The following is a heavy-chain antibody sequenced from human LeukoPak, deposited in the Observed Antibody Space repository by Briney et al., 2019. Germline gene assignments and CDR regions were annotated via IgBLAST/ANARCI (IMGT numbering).Heavy chain of an antibody. Sequence: SENLSLTCAVYGGSFSGYYWSWLRQPPGKGLEWIGEVNHSGSTNYNPSLKSRVTISVDTSKNQFPLKLSSETAADTAEYYCARAGRRILRFLEWPNGPDYWGQGTLVTVSS. CDR3: ARAGRRILRFLEWPNGPDY. CDR2: VNHSGST. CDR1: GGSFSGYY. V-gene: IGHV4-34*01. J-gene: IGHJ4*02. D-gene: IGHD3-3*01.